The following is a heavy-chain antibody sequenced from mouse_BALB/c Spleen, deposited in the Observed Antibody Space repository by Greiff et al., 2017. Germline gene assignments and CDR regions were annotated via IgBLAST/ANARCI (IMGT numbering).Heavy chain of an antibody. CDR3: ARQELGRAWFAY. J-gene: IGHJ3*01. V-gene: IGHV5-12-1*01. CDR2: ISSGGGST. Sequence: EVQVVESGGGLVKPGGSLKLSCAASGFAFSSYDMSWVRQTPEKRLEWVAYISSGGGSTYYPDTVKGRFTISRDNAKNTLYLQMSSLKSEDTAMYYCARQELGRAWFAYWGQGTLVTVSA. CDR1: GFAFSSYD. D-gene: IGHD4-1*01.